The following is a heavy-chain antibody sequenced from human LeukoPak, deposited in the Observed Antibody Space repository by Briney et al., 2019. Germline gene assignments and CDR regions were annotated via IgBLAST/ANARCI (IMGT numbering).Heavy chain of an antibody. Sequence: ASVTVSCTASGYSFTSYGISWVRQAPGQGLEWMGWIGAYNGNTNYAQKLQGRVTMTTDTSTSTAYMELRSLRSDDTAVYYCARDAIQDSSGSVDAFDVWGQGTMVTVSS. J-gene: IGHJ3*01. D-gene: IGHD3-22*01. V-gene: IGHV1-18*01. CDR3: ARDAIQDSSGSVDAFDV. CDR1: GYSFTSYG. CDR2: IGAYNGNT.